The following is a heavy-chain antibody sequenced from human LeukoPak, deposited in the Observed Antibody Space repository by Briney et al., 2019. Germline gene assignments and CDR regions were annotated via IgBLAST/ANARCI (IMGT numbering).Heavy chain of an antibody. CDR2: IYHSGST. J-gene: IGHJ6*02. CDR3: ARSADNYYYYGMDV. V-gene: IGHV4-30-2*01. Sequence: PSQTLSLTCAVSGGSISSGGYSWSCIRQPPGKGLEWIGYIYHSGSTYYNPSLKSRVTISVDRSKNQFSLKLSSVTAADTAVYYCARSADNYYYYGMDVWGQGTTVTVSS. CDR1: GGSISSGGYS.